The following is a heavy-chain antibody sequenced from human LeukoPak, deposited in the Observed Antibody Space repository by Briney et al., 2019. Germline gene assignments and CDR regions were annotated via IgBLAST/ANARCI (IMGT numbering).Heavy chain of an antibody. Sequence: PGGSLRLSCAASGFTFRSYAMTWVRQAPGKGLEWVSALSGSGGSTYYADSVKGRFTISRDNSKNTLYLQMNSLRAEDTAVYYCAKEGYSGYERNFDYWGQGTLVTASS. J-gene: IGHJ4*02. CDR3: AKEGYSGYERNFDY. D-gene: IGHD5-12*01. V-gene: IGHV3-23*01. CDR1: GFTFRSYA. CDR2: LSGSGGST.